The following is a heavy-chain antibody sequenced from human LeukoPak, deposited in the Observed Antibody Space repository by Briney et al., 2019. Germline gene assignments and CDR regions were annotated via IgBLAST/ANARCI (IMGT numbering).Heavy chain of an antibody. V-gene: IGHV3-74*01. CDR3: ARGFWGSSGWYY. Sequence: PGGSLRLSCAASGFTFSSYWMHWVRQAPGKGLVWVSRINSDGSSSSYADSVKGRFTISRDNAKNTLYLQMNSLRAEDTAVYYCARGFWGSSGWYYWGQGTLVTVSS. CDR2: INSDGSSS. J-gene: IGHJ4*02. CDR1: GFTFSSYW. D-gene: IGHD6-19*01.